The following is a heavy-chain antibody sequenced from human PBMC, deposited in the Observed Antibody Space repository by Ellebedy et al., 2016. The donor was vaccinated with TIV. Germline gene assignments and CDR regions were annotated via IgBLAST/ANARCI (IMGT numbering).Heavy chain of an antibody. CDR3: ARARRENTVIRLGPFNWFDP. CDR2: IYYNGTT. Sequence: MPSETLSLTCTVSGATVSATSYYWGWIRQSPGKGLEWIGSIYYNGTTSYNPSLKSRVTISIDTSKNYFTLKMRSVTAAETAVYYCARARRENTVIRLGPFNWFDPWGQGTLVTVSS. V-gene: IGHV4-39*06. J-gene: IGHJ5*02. D-gene: IGHD2/OR15-2a*01. CDR1: GATVSATSYY.